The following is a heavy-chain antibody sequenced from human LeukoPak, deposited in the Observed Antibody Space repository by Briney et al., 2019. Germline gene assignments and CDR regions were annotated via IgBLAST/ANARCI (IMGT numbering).Heavy chain of an antibody. CDR2: IFSGST. Sequence: PSEALSLTCIVSGDSISSSSYYWGWVRQPPGEGLEWIGSIFSGSTYYNPSLKSRVTISLNTSKNQLSLNLSSVTAADTAVYYCARQGERPGISAYWGQGTLVTVSS. CDR3: ARQGERPGISAY. D-gene: IGHD1-26*01. CDR1: GDSISSSSYY. V-gene: IGHV4-39*01. J-gene: IGHJ4*02.